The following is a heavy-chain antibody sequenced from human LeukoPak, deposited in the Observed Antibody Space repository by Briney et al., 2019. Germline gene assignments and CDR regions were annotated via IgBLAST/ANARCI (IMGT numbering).Heavy chain of an antibody. D-gene: IGHD2-15*01. CDR1: GGSISSGGYY. J-gene: IGHJ4*02. Sequence: SQTLSLTCTVSGGSISSGGYYWSWIRQHPGKGLEWLGYIYYSGSTYYNPSLKSRVTISVDTSKNQFSLKLSPVTAADTAVYYCARGCSGGSCSYDYWGQGTLVTVSS. CDR2: IYYSGST. CDR3: ARGCSGGSCSYDY. V-gene: IGHV4-31*03.